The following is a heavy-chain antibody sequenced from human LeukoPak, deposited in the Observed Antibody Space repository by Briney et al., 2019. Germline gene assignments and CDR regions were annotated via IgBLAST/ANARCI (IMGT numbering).Heavy chain of an antibody. V-gene: IGHV3-7*01. CDR3: AKYYYYYMDV. Sequence: PGGSLRLSCAASGFTFSRYWMSWVRQAPGKGLEWVANTKSDGSEKYYEDSVKGRFTISRDNAKNSLYLQMNSLRAEDTAVYYCAKYYYYYMDVWGKGTTVTVSS. J-gene: IGHJ6*03. CDR1: GFTFSRYW. CDR2: TKSDGSEK.